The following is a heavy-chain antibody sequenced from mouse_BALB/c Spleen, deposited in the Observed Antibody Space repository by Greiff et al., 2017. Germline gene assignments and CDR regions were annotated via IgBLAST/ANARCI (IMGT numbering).Heavy chain of an antibody. Sequence: QVQLQQSGAELAKPGASVKMSCKASGYTFTSYWMHWVKQRPGQGLEWIGYINPSTGYTEYNQKFKDKATLTADKSSSTAYMQLSSLTSEDSAVYYCARGYGSSYRYFDVWGAGTTVTGSS. J-gene: IGHJ1*01. D-gene: IGHD1-1*01. CDR1: GYTFTSYW. V-gene: IGHV1-7*01. CDR3: ARGYGSSYRYFDV. CDR2: INPSTGYT.